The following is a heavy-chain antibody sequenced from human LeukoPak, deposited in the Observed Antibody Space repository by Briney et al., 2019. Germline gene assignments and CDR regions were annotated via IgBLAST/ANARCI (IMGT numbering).Heavy chain of an antibody. Sequence: PGGSLRLSCAASGFTFSSYEMNWVRQAPGKGLEWVSYISSSGSTIYYADSVKGRFTISRDNAKNSLYLQMNSLRAEDTALYYCARVSVLRYFDWLKQRDYYYMDVWGKGTTVTVSS. CDR2: ISSSGSTI. V-gene: IGHV3-48*03. J-gene: IGHJ6*03. CDR3: ARVSVLRYFDWLKQRDYYYMDV. CDR1: GFTFSSYE. D-gene: IGHD3-9*01.